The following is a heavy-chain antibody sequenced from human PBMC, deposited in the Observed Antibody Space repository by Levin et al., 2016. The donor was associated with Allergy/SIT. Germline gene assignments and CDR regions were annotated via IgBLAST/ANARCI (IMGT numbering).Heavy chain of an antibody. CDR3: ARGGDYYYGMDV. D-gene: IGHD3-16*01. J-gene: IGHJ6*02. V-gene: IGHV4-59*01. CDR1: GFTFSNAW. CDR2: IYYSGST. Sequence: ESLKISCTASGFTFSNAWMTWIRQAPGKGLEWIGYIYYSGSTNYNPSLKSRVTISVDTSKNQFSLKLSSVTAADTAVYYCARGGDYYYGMDVWGQGTTVTVSS.